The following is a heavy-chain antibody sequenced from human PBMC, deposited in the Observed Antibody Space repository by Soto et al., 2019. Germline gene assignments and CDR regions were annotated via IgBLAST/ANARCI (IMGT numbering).Heavy chain of an antibody. J-gene: IGHJ6*02. Sequence: SETLSLTCTVSGGSISSGDYYWSWIRQSPGKGLEWIGYIYYSGSTYYNPSLKSRVTISVDTSKNQFSLKLSSVTAADTAVYYCAIARYDYYYGMDVWGQGTAVAVSS. CDR2: IYYSGST. CDR1: GGSISSGDYY. CDR3: AIARYDYYYGMDV. V-gene: IGHV4-30-4*01.